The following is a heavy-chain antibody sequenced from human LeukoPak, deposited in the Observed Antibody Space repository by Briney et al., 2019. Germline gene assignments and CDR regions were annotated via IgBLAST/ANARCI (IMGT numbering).Heavy chain of an antibody. CDR2: IYPGDSDT. Sequence: GESLKISCKGSGYSFTSYWIGWVRQLPRKGLEWMGIIYPGDSDTRYGPSFQGQVTISADKSISTAYLQWSSLKASDTAMYYCARGDYGDFRVFYTLFDYWGQGTLVTVYS. CDR3: ARGDYGDFRVFYTLFDY. V-gene: IGHV5-51*01. J-gene: IGHJ4*02. D-gene: IGHD4-17*01. CDR1: GYSFTSYW.